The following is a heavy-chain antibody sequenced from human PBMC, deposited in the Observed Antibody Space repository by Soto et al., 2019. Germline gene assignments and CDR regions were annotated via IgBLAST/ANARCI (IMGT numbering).Heavy chain of an antibody. V-gene: IGHV4-34*01. CDR3: ARGRYFDWHRYLYYWFHP. CDR2: INHSGST. D-gene: IGHD3-9*01. J-gene: IGHJ5*02. Sequence: SETLSLTCAVYGGCFSGYYWSWIRQPPGKGLEWIGEINHSGSTNYNPSLKSRVTISVDTSKNQFSLKLSSVTAADTAVYYCARGRYFDWHRYLYYWFHPWGQGTLVTVSS. CDR1: GGCFSGYY.